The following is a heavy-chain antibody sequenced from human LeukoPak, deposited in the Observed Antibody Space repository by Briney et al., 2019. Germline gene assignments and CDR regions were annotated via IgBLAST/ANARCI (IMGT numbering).Heavy chain of an antibody. Sequence: ASVKVSCKASGGTFSSYAISWVRQAPGQGLEWMGGIIPIFGTANYAQKFQGRVTITADESTSTAYMELSSLRPEDTAVYYCARVRRSSDAFDIWGQGTMVTVSS. CDR3: ARVRRSSDAFDI. V-gene: IGHV1-69*13. CDR1: GGTFSSYA. J-gene: IGHJ3*02. CDR2: IIPIFGTA.